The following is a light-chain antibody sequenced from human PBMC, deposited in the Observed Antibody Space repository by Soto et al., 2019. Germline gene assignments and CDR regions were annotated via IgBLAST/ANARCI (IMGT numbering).Light chain of an antibody. CDR2: DAS. Sequence: IQLTQYPSSLSASVGDRVDITCRASQSISSWLAWYQQKPGKAPKLLIYDASSLESGVPSRFSGSGYGTDFTLTITTLQPEDVGIYYCQQCHATPLTFGQGTRLEIK. V-gene: IGKV1-5*01. CDR1: QSISSW. J-gene: IGKJ5*01. CDR3: QQCHATPLT.